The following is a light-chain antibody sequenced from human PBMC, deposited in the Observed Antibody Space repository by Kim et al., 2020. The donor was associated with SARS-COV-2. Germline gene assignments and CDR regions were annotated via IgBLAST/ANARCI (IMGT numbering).Light chain of an antibody. Sequence: SVGDRVMITCRASQRISSHLNWYQHKPGKAPKLQIYAASSLQSGVPSRFSGSGSGTDFTLTISTLQPEDFATYYCQQGYSSPQITFGQGTRLEIK. V-gene: IGKV1-39*01. CDR3: QQGYSSPQIT. J-gene: IGKJ5*01. CDR1: QRISSH. CDR2: AAS.